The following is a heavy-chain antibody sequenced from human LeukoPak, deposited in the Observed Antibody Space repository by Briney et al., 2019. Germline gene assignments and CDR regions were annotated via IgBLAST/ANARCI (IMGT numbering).Heavy chain of an antibody. Sequence: PGESLRISCKGSGYSFTSYWITWVRQMPGKGLEWMGRIDPSDSYTNYSPSFQGHVTISAGKSISTAYLQWSSLKASDTAMYYCATVTTIYYYYGMDVWGQGTTVTVSS. J-gene: IGHJ6*02. V-gene: IGHV5-10-1*01. D-gene: IGHD4-17*01. CDR2: IDPSDSYT. CDR1: GYSFTSYW. CDR3: ATVTTIYYYYGMDV.